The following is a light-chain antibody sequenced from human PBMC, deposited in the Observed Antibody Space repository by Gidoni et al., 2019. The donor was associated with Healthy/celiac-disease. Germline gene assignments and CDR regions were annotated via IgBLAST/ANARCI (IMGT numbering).Light chain of an antibody. V-gene: IGKV3-15*01. CDR2: GAS. Sequence: EIVMTQSPATLSVSPGERATLSCRASQSVSSNLACYQQKPGQAPRPLIYGASTRATGIPARFSGSGSGTEFTLTISSLQSEDFAVYDCQQYNNWPVTFXGXTKVEIK. CDR3: QQYNNWPVT. CDR1: QSVSSN. J-gene: IGKJ4*01.